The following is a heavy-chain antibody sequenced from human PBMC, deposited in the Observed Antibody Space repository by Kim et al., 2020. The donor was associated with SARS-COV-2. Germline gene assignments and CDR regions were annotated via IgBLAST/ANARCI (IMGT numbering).Heavy chain of an antibody. D-gene: IGHD3-9*01. CDR1: GFTVSSNY. V-gene: IGHV3-66*01. CDR3: ASFLYDILTGYPDAFDI. CDR2: IYSGGST. J-gene: IGHJ3*02. Sequence: GGSLRLSCAASGFTVSSNYMSWVRQAPGKGLEWVSVIYSGGSTYYADSVKGRFTISRDNSKNTLYLQMNSLRAEDTAVYYCASFLYDILTGYPDAFDIWGQGTMVTVSS.